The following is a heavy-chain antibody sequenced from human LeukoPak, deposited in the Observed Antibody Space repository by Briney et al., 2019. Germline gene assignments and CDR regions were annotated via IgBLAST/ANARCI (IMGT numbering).Heavy chain of an antibody. J-gene: IGHJ6*02. CDR2: IYYSGST. Sequence: SQTLSLTCTLSGGSISSGGYYWSWIRQHPGKGLEWIGYIYYSGSTYYNPSLKSRVTISVDTSKNQFSLKLSSVTAADTAVYYCARDVWYYYDSSMIYYYYGMDFWGQGTTVTVSS. CDR1: GGSISSGGYY. D-gene: IGHD3-22*01. V-gene: IGHV4-31*03. CDR3: ARDVWYYYDSSMIYYYYGMDF.